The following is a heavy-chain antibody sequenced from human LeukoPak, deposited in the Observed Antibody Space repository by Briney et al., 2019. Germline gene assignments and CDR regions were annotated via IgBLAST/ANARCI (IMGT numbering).Heavy chain of an antibody. V-gene: IGHV3-23*01. CDR1: GFTFSSYA. J-gene: IGHJ2*01. D-gene: IGHD6-19*01. Sequence: GGSLRLSCAASGFTFSSYAMSWVRQAPGKGLEWVSAISGSGGSTYYADSVKGRFTISRDNSKNTLYLQMNNLRAEDTAVYYCAKIVGSSGWYGQEYFDLWGRGTLVTVSS. CDR2: ISGSGGST. CDR3: AKIVGSSGWYGQEYFDL.